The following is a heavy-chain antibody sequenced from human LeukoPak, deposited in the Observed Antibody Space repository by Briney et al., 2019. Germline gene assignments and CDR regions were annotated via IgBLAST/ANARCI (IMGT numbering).Heavy chain of an antibody. Sequence: GESLKISCKGSGYSFTSYWIGWVRQMPGKGLEWMGIIYPGDSDTRYSPSFQGQVTISADKSISTAYLQWSSLKASDTAMYYCARTISFGSSWYYFDYWGQGTLVTVSS. CDR2: IYPGDSDT. V-gene: IGHV5-51*01. D-gene: IGHD6-13*01. CDR1: GYSFTSYW. CDR3: ARTISFGSSWYYFDY. J-gene: IGHJ4*02.